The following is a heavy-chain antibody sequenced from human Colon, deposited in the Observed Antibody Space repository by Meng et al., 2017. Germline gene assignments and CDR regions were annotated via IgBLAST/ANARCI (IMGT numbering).Heavy chain of an antibody. CDR2: INGDGTRS. CDR1: GFTFRTSW. J-gene: IGHJ4*02. D-gene: IGHD3-22*01. V-gene: IGHV3-74*01. CDR3: GVITSDY. Sequence: VESGGGLGKSGGSLRLACTASGFTFRTSWMEWVCQVPGKGLMWVSFINGDGTRSEYADSVKGRFTISRDNAKNILYLQMNGLRVEDTALYYCGVITSDYWGQGTLVTVSS.